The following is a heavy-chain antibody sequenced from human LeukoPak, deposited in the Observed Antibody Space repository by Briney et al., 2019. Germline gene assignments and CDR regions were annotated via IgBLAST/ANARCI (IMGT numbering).Heavy chain of an antibody. Sequence: ASEKVSCQGSGFAFTSYPLTWVRQAPGPGLRWVGWISAYNGYTNYAQKVPGRATMTTDTSTSTAYMELRSLRSDDTAVYYCARDSGSGSYPRDYWGQGTLVTVSS. CDR2: ISAYNGYT. J-gene: IGHJ4*02. V-gene: IGHV1-18*04. CDR3: ARDSGSGSYPRDY. CDR1: GFAFTSYP. D-gene: IGHD3-10*01.